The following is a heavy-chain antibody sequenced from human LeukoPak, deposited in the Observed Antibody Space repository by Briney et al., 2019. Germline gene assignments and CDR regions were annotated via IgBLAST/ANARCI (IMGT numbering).Heavy chain of an antibody. J-gene: IGHJ4*02. Sequence: PGGSLRLSCAASGFTFSSYSMNWVRQASGKGLEWVSSISSSSSYIYYADSVKGRFTISRDNAKNSLYLQMNSLRAEDTAVYYCARDPHYYDSSDYMGGQGTLVTVSS. D-gene: IGHD3-22*01. CDR3: ARDPHYYDSSDYM. CDR2: ISSSSSYI. V-gene: IGHV3-21*01. CDR1: GFTFSSYS.